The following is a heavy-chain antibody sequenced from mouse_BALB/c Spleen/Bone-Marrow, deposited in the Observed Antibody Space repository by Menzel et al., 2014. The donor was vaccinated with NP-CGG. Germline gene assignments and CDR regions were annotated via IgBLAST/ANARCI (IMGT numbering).Heavy chain of an antibody. CDR2: ISYSGST. Sequence: EVKLQQSGPSLVKPSQTLSLTCSVTGDSITSGYWNWIRKFPGNKLEYMGYISYSGSTYYNPSLKSRISITRDTSKNXYYLQLNSVTTEDTATYDCATYDGYSFPYWGQGTLVTVSA. J-gene: IGHJ3*01. V-gene: IGHV3-8*02. D-gene: IGHD2-3*01. CDR1: GDSITSGY. CDR3: ATYDGYSFPY.